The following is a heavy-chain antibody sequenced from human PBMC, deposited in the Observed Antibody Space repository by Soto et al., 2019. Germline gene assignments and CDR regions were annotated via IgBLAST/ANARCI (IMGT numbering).Heavy chain of an antibody. CDR3: AASIAAAGYYYYYDGMDV. V-gene: IGHV1-58*01. J-gene: IGHJ6*02. CDR1: GFTFTSSA. D-gene: IGHD6-13*01. CDR2: IVVGSGNT. Sequence: SVKVSCKASGFTFTSSAVQWVRQARGQRLEWIGWIVVGSGNTNYAQKFQERVTITRDMSTSTAYMELSGLRSEDTAVYYWAASIAAAGYYYYYDGMDVWGQGTTVTVSS.